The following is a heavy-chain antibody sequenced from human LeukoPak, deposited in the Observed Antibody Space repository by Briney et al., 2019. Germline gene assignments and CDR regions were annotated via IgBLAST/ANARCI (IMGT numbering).Heavy chain of an antibody. V-gene: IGHV3-30*18. CDR1: GFTFSSYG. CDR3: AKDSMRYCSSTSCLGRLDP. CDR2: ISYDGSNK. Sequence: GRSLGLSCAASGFTFSSYGMHWVRQAPGKGLERVAVISYDGSNKYYADSVKSRFTISRDNSKNTLYLQMNSLRAEDTAVYYCAKDSMRYCSSTSCLGRLDPWGQGTLVTVSS. J-gene: IGHJ5*02. D-gene: IGHD2-2*01.